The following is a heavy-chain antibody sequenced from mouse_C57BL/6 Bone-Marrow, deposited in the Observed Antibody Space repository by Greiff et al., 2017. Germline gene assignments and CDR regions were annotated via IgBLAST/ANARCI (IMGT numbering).Heavy chain of an antibody. Sequence: QVQLQQSGAELMKPGASVKLSCTATGYTFTGYWIEWVKQRPGHGLEWIGEILPGRGSTNYNEKFKGKATFPADTSSNTAYMQLSSLTTEDSAIYCCALYYYGFAYWGQGTLVTVSA. V-gene: IGHV1-9*01. CDR2: ILPGRGST. D-gene: IGHD1-1*01. J-gene: IGHJ3*01. CDR3: ALYYYGFAY. CDR1: GYTFTGYW.